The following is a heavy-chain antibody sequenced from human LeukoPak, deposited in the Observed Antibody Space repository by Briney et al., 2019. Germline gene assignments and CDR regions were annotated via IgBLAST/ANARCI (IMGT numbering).Heavy chain of an antibody. J-gene: IGHJ4*02. CDR2: IRYDGSNK. V-gene: IGHV3-30*02. D-gene: IGHD3-3*01. CDR3: AKDFPSRDNFWSGYYTDFDH. CDR1: GFSFSNYG. Sequence: GGSLRLSCAAAGFSFSNYGMHWVRQPPGKGLEWVAFIRYDGSNKHYADSVKGRFSISRDNSKTTLYLQMNSLRPEDTAVYYCAKDFPSRDNFWSGYYTDFDHWGQGTLVTVSS.